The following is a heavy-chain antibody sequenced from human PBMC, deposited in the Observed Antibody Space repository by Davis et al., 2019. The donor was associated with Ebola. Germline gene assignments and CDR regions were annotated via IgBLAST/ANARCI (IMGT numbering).Heavy chain of an antibody. CDR1: GGTFSSYA. J-gene: IGHJ6*02. D-gene: IGHD1-7*01. CDR3: ARDRPNWNSDYYYYYGMDV. CDR2: ISAYNGNT. Sequence: AASVKVSCKASGGTFSSYAISWVRQAPGQGLEWMGWISAYNGNTNYAQKLQGRVTMTTDTSTSTAYMELRSLRSDDTAVYYCARDRPNWNSDYYYYYGMDVWGQGTTVTVSS. V-gene: IGHV1-18*01.